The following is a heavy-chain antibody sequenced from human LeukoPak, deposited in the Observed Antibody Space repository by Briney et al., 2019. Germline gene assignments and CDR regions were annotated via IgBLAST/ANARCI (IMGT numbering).Heavy chain of an antibody. J-gene: IGHJ4*02. Sequence: GASLRLSCAASGFTFSSYAMSWVRQAPGKGLEWVSAISGSGGSTYYADSVKGRFTISRDNSKNTLYLQMNSLGAEDTAVYYCARRDILTEVFDYWGQGTLVTVSS. V-gene: IGHV3-23*01. CDR1: GFTFSSYA. CDR3: ARRDILTEVFDY. CDR2: ISGSGGST. D-gene: IGHD3-9*01.